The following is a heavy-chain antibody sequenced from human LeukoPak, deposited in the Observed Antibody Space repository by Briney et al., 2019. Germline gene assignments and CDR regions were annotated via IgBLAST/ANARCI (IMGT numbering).Heavy chain of an antibody. CDR2: ISYDGNSQ. D-gene: IGHD3-16*01. CDR1: GFTFSSYG. V-gene: IGHV3-30*18. CDR3: AKNPWGRAVAPTTDY. Sequence: GGSLRLSCAASGFTFSSYGMHWVRQAPGKGLEWVAVISYDGNSQYYADSVKGRFTVSRDNSKNTLYLQMNSLRPEDTALYYCAKNPWGRAVAPTTDYWGQGTLVTVSS. J-gene: IGHJ4*02.